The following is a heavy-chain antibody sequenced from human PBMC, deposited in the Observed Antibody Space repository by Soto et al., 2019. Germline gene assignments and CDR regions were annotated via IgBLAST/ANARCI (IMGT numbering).Heavy chain of an antibody. CDR1: GGSISTDYW. V-gene: IGHV4-4*02. CDR3: ARGVYFSWVH. D-gene: IGHD2-15*01. Sequence: QVQLQESGPGLVKPSGTLSLTCAVSGGSISTDYWWSWVRQAPWEALEWIGEVHHSGTTNYTQSLKSRVTMSVDKSGKQVSLELTSVAAAATDFYSCARGVYFSWVHWVQGTLVTVS. J-gene: IGHJ4*02. CDR2: VHHSGTT.